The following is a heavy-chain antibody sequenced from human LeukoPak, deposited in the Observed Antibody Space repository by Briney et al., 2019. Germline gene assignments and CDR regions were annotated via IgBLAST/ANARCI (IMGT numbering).Heavy chain of an antibody. CDR3: ARERRKRMVRGVFSTDAFDI. Sequence: SETLSLTCTVSDYSISSGYGYYWGWIRQPPGKGLEWIGNIYHSGITYYNHFNSSLKSRVTISIDTSKNQFSLKLSSVTAADTAVYYCARERRKRMVRGVFSTDAFDIWGQGTMVTVSS. CDR1: DYSISSGYGYY. J-gene: IGHJ3*02. D-gene: IGHD3-10*01. CDR2: IYHSGIT. V-gene: IGHV4-38-2*02.